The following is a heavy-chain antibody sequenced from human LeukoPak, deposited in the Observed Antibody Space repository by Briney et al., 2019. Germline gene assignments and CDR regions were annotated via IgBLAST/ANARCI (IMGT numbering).Heavy chain of an antibody. V-gene: IGHV3-30*02. Sequence: GGSLRLSCAASGFTFSSYGMHWVRQAPGKGLEWVAFIRYDGSNKYYADSVKGRFTISRDNSKNTLFLQMNRLRPEDAAVYYCAKAPVTTCRGAYCYPFDYWGQGTLVTVSS. CDR1: GFTFSSYG. CDR2: IRYDGSNK. J-gene: IGHJ4*02. CDR3: AKAPVTTCRGAYCYPFDY. D-gene: IGHD2-21*01.